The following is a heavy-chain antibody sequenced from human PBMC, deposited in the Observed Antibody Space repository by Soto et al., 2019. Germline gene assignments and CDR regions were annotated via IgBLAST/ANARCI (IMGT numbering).Heavy chain of an antibody. CDR2: INQDGSES. Sequence: EVQLVESGGGLVQPGGSLRLSCVVSGLTFRNYWMSWVRQAPGKGLEWVANINQDGSESYYVDSVKGRFTIPRDNAKNSLYLQTTSLRAEDTAVYYCARPALECSSTGCAIWGQGTLVIVSS. J-gene: IGHJ4*02. V-gene: IGHV3-7*01. CDR3: ARPALECSSTGCAI. D-gene: IGHD2-2*01. CDR1: GLTFRNYW.